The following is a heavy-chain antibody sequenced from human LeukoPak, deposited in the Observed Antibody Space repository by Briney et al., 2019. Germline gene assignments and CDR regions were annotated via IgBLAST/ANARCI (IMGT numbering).Heavy chain of an antibody. Sequence: ASVKVSCKASGYTFTGYYMHWVRQAPGQGLEWMGIINPSGGSTSYAQKFQGRVTMTRDMSTSTDYMELSSLRSDDTAVYFCARDNSVGDYAWWFDPWGQGTLVTVSS. CDR2: INPSGGST. D-gene: IGHD1-26*01. V-gene: IGHV1-46*01. CDR1: GYTFTGYY. J-gene: IGHJ5*02. CDR3: ARDNSVGDYAWWFDP.